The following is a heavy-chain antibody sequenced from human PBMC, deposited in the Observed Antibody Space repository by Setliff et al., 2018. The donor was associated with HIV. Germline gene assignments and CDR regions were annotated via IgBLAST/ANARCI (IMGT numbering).Heavy chain of an antibody. D-gene: IGHD5-18*01. CDR2: IYSNGGT. J-gene: IGHJ4*02. Sequence: PSETLSLTCNVSGVSISSYYWSWARQPPGKGLEYIGYIYSNGGTNYNPSLKSRVTISVDTSKNQFSLKLSSVTAADTAVYYCARPAPRGYSYGHYYFDYWGQGTLVTVSS. CDR3: ARPAPRGYSYGHYYFDY. CDR1: GVSISSYY. V-gene: IGHV4-59*08.